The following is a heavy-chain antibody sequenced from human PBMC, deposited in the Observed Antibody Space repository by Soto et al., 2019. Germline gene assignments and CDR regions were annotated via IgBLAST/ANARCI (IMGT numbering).Heavy chain of an antibody. J-gene: IGHJ6*02. D-gene: IGHD5-18*01. V-gene: IGHV3-30*18. CDR3: AKGRLTQIQLWAMGIDYYYGMDV. CDR1: GFTFSSYG. Sequence: PGGSLRLSCAASGFTFSSYGMHWVRQAPGKGLEWVAVISYDGSNKYYAGSVKGRFTISRDNSKDTLYLQMNSLRAEDTAVYYCAKGRLTQIQLWAMGIDYYYGMDVWGQGTTVTVSS. CDR2: ISYDGSNK.